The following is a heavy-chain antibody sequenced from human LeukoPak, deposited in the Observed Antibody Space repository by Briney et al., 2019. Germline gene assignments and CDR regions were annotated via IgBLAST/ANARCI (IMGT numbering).Heavy chain of an antibody. Sequence: GGSLRLSCAASGFTFTSYSMSWVRQAPGKGLEWVSAISASGGSTNYADSVKGRFTISRHNSKNTLYLQMNSLRAEDTAVYYCTKGVGTTTKAFDIWGQGTMVTVSS. V-gene: IGHV3-23*01. CDR1: GFTFTSYS. J-gene: IGHJ3*02. CDR2: ISASGGST. D-gene: IGHD1-26*01. CDR3: TKGVGTTTKAFDI.